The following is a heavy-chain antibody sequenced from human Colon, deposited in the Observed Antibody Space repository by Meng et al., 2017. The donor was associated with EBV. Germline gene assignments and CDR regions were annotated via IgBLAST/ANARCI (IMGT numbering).Heavy chain of an antibody. CDR3: AKPIEYYDDAGPYFDY. CDR1: RVSFGNFA. D-gene: IGHD3-16*01. V-gene: IGHV3-30*18. Sequence: GRLEGCGGGVVQPGRSLRLSCQASRVSFGNFAMHWVRQAPGKGLEWVAVTSYDGSNRHYADSVKGRFTIPRDNSKNTVYLQMSSLRAEDTAVYYCAKPIEYYDDAGPYFDYWGQGTLVTVSS. CDR2: TSYDGSNR. J-gene: IGHJ4*02.